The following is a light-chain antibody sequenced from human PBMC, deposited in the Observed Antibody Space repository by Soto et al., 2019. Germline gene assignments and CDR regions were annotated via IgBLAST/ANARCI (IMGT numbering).Light chain of an antibody. J-gene: IGKJ1*01. CDR3: QQYYKLPRT. Sequence: DIVMTQSPDSLTVSLGERATINCTSSQTIFYSSNNRNYLAWYQQRPGQPPKLLIYWASTRESGVPDRFSGSGSGRDFTLTISSLQTQDVALYYCQQYYKLPRTFGQGTTVDIK. V-gene: IGKV4-1*01. CDR2: WAS. CDR1: QTIFYSSNNRNY.